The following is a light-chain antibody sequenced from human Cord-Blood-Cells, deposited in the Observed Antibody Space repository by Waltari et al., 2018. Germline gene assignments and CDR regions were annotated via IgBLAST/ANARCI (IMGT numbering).Light chain of an antibody. CDR1: QSVSSSY. CDR3: XQYGXXXWT. Sequence: EXVXXQSPGTLSLXXXERXXXSCRXSQSVSSSYLAWYXQKPGQAPRLXIYGASSRATGIPDRXSGSGSGTDFTLTISRLXPEDFAVYYCXQYGXXXWTFGXXXKVEI. CDR2: GAS. V-gene: IGKV3-20*01. J-gene: IGKJ1*01.